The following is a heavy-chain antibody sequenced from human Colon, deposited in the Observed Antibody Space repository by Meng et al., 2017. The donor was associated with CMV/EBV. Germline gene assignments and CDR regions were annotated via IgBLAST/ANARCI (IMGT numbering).Heavy chain of an antibody. CDR2: IYYTGST. J-gene: IGHJ4*02. CDR3: ARRRIVGASFDY. V-gene: IGHV4-39*01. D-gene: IGHD1-26*01. Sequence: VYVGSIGSSNYYWGWIRQPPGKGLEWIGNIYYTGSTYYTPSLKSRVTMSVDKSKNQFSLKLSSMTAADTAVYYCARRRIVGASFDYWGQGTLVTVSS. CDR1: VGSIGSSNYY.